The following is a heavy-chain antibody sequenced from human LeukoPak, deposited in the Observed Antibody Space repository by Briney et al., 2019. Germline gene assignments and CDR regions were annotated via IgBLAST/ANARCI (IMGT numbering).Heavy chain of an antibody. CDR1: GFTFSSYW. CDR3: ARDIGYCSGGSCRDAFDI. Sequence: GGSLRLSCAASGFTFSSYWMSWVRQAPGKGLQWVSYISSSSSTIYYADSVKGRFTISRDNSKNSLYLQMNSLRAEDTAVYYCARDIGYCSGGSCRDAFDIWGQGTMVTVSS. V-gene: IGHV3-48*01. CDR2: ISSSSSTI. D-gene: IGHD2-15*01. J-gene: IGHJ3*02.